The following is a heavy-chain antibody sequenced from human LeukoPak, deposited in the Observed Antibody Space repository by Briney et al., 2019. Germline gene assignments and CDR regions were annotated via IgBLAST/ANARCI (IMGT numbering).Heavy chain of an antibody. D-gene: IGHD3-16*01. V-gene: IGHV4-59*12. CDR1: GGSISSYY. CDR2: IYYSGST. Sequence: SETLSLTCTVSGGSISSYYWSWIRQPPGKGLEWIGYIYYSGSTNYNPSLKSRVTISVDTSKNQFSLKLSSVTAADTAVYYCARTPSGGDSFDYWGQGTLVTVSS. J-gene: IGHJ4*02. CDR3: ARTPSGGDSFDY.